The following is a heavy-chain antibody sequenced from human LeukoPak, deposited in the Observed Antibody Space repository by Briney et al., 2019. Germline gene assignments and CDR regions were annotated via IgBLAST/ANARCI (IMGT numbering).Heavy chain of an antibody. CDR3: ARWARDGYNSVYAFDI. CDR1: GFTFSSYA. Sequence: GGSLRLSCAASGFTFSSYAMSWVRQAPGKGLEWVSAISGSGGSTYYADSVKGRFTISRDNSKNTLYLQMNSLRAEDTAVYYCARWARDGYNSVYAFDIRGQGTMVTVSS. J-gene: IGHJ3*02. CDR2: ISGSGGST. D-gene: IGHD5-24*01. V-gene: IGHV3-23*01.